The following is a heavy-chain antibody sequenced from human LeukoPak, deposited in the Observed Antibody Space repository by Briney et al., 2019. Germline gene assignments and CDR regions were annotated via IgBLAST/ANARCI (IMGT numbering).Heavy chain of an antibody. V-gene: IGHV5-51*01. J-gene: IGHJ4*02. Sequence: GESLQISCKGSGYSFTSYWIGWVRQMPGKGLEWMGIIYPDDSDTRYSPSFQGQVTISADKSISTAYLQWSSLKASDTAMYYCAIFKHHLRPDYWGQGTLATVSS. CDR1: GYSFTSYW. D-gene: IGHD3-3*01. CDR2: IYPDDSDT. CDR3: AIFKHHLRPDY.